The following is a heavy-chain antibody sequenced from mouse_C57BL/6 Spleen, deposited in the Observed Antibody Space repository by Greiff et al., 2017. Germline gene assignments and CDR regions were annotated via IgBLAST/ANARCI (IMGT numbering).Heavy chain of an antibody. D-gene: IGHD1-1*01. CDR2: ISYDGSN. V-gene: IGHV3-6*01. Sequence: EVQRVESGPGLVKPSQSLSLTCSVTGYSITSGYYWNWIRQFPGNKLEWMGYISYDGSNNYNPSLKNRISITRDTSKNQFFLKLNSVTTEDTATYYCASNYGLYFDVWGTGTTVTVSA. CDR3: ASNYGLYFDV. CDR1: GYSITSGYY. J-gene: IGHJ1*03.